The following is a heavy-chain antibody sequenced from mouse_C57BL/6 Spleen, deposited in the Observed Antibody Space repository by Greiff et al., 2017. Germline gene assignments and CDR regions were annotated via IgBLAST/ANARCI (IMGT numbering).Heavy chain of an antibody. V-gene: IGHV1-82*01. CDR1: GYAFSSSW. CDR2: IYPGDGDT. J-gene: IGHJ2*01. Sequence: QVQLQQSGPELVKPGASVKISCKASGYAFSSSWMNWVKQRPGKGLEWIGRIYPGDGDTNYNGKFKGKATLTADKSSSTAYMQLSSLTSEDSAVYFCARGGGIYGNSPYFDYWGQGTTLTVSS. D-gene: IGHD2-1*01. CDR3: ARGGGIYGNSPYFDY.